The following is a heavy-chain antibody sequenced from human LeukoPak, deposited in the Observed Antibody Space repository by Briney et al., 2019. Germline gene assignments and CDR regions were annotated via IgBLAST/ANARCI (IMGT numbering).Heavy chain of an antibody. V-gene: IGHV3-30-3*01. J-gene: IGHJ4*02. CDR1: GFTFSSYA. CDR2: ISYDGSNK. D-gene: IGHD2-2*01. Sequence: GRSLRLSCAASGFTFSSYAMHWVRQAPGKGLEWVAVISYDGSNKYYADSVKGRFTISRDNSKSTLYLQMNSLRAEDTAVYYCARGGDIVVVPAALDYWGQGTLVTVSS. CDR3: ARGGDIVVVPAALDY.